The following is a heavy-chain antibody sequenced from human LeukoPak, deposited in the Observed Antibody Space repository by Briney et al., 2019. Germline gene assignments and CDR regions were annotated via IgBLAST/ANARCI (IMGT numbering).Heavy chain of an antibody. CDR2: IYYSGST. D-gene: IGHD3-10*01. Sequence: PSETLSLTCAVYGGSFSGYYWSWIRQHPGKGLEWIGYIYYSGSTYYNPSLKSRVTISVDTSKNQFSLKLSSVTAADTAVYYCARMTASGGNYDYWGQGTLVTVSS. CDR1: GGSFSGYY. CDR3: ARMTASGGNYDY. J-gene: IGHJ4*02. V-gene: IGHV4-31*11.